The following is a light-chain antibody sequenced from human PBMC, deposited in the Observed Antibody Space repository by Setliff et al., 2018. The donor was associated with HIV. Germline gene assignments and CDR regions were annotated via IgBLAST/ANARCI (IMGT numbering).Light chain of an antibody. CDR1: SSDVGGYNY. J-gene: IGLJ1*01. V-gene: IGLV2-14*01. CDR2: EVS. Sequence: QSALTQPPSASGSPGQSVTISCTGTSSDVGGYNYVSWYQQYPGKAPKLMIYEVSNRPSGVSNRFSGSKSGNTASLTISGLQAEDEADYYCSSYTYISTPVFGSGTKVTV. CDR3: SSYTYISTPV.